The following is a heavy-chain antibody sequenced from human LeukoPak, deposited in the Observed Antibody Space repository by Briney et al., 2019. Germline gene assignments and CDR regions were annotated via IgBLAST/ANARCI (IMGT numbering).Heavy chain of an antibody. Sequence: AAVKVSCKASGYTFTGSYMHWVRQAHGQWCEWIGWLSPASGATKNAQNLQRRVTLTTDTSITTAYMELSSLTSDDTAPYYCLNESGGWGQGTPLTVSS. J-gene: IGHJ4*02. V-gene: IGHV1-2*02. D-gene: IGHD1-1*01. CDR3: LNESGG. CDR1: GYTFTGSY. CDR2: LSPASGAT.